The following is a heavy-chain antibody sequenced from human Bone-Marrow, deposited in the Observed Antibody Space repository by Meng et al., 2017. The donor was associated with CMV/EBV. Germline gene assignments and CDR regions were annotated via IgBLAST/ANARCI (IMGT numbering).Heavy chain of an antibody. D-gene: IGHD3-10*01. CDR2: IKYDGSEK. J-gene: IGHJ6*02. CDR3: ARSYGLDV. V-gene: IGHV3-7*01. Sequence: GGSLRLSCEASGFFFGSFWMTWVRQAPGKGLEWVANIKYDGSEKSYAESLKGRFTISRDNAKNSLYLQVSSLRVEDTAVYYCARSYGLDVWGQGTTVTVPS. CDR1: GFFFGSFW.